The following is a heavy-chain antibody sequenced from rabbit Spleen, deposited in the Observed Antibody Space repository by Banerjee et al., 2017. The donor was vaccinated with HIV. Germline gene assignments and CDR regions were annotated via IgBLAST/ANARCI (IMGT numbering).Heavy chain of an antibody. Sequence: QSLEESGGDMVKPGASLTLTCTASGVSFSVSSYMCWVRQAPGKGLEWIACIDTGSSGFTYFASWAKGRFTISKTSSTTVTLQLNSLTAADTATYFCARDTSSSFSSYGMDLWGPGTLVTVS. CDR2: IDTGSSGFT. D-gene: IGHD1-1*01. CDR1: GVSFSVSSY. J-gene: IGHJ6*01. V-gene: IGHV1S40*01. CDR3: ARDTSSSFSSYGMDL.